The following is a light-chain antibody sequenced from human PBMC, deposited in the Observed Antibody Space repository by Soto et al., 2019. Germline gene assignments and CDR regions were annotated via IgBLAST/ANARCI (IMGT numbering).Light chain of an antibody. CDR1: ISNIGSNY. CDR3: AAWDDSLSGHYV. V-gene: IGLV1-47*01. Sequence: QSVLTQPPSASGTPGQRVTSSCSGSISNIGSNYVYWYQQLPGTAPKLLIYRNNQRPSGVPDRFSGSKSGTSASLAISGLRSEDEADYYCAAWDDSLSGHYVFGTGTKLTVL. CDR2: RNN. J-gene: IGLJ1*01.